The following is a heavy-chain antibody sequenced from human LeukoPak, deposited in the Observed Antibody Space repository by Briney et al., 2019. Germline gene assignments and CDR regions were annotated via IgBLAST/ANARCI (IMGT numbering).Heavy chain of an antibody. J-gene: IGHJ5*02. CDR1: GDSVSSNSVT. D-gene: IGHD2-2*01. V-gene: IGHV6-1*01. Sequence: SQTLSLTCAISGDSVSSNSVTWNWIRQTPSRGLEWLGRTYYRSTWYNDYAVSVRGRITVNPDTSKNQFSLHLNSVTPEDTAVYYCARRLTQYDCFDPWGQGILVTVSS. CDR2: TYYRSTWYN. CDR3: ARRLTQYDCFDP.